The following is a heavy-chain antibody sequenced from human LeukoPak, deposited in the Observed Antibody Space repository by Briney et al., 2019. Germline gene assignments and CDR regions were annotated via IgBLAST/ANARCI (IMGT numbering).Heavy chain of an antibody. D-gene: IGHD3-22*01. V-gene: IGHV3-53*01. CDR3: GGYSSLDH. CDR2: IYSGGDK. CDR1: GFSVSNSY. Sequence: QPGGSLRLSCAASGFSVSNSYMSWVRQAPGKGLEWVSLIYSGGDKRYAASVKGRFTISRDNSKNTLYLQMDSLRVEDTAVYYCGGYSSLDHWGQGTLVTVSS. J-gene: IGHJ4*02.